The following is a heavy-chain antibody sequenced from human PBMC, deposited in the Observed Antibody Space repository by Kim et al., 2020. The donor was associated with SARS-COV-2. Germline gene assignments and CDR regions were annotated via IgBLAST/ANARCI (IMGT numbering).Heavy chain of an antibody. V-gene: IGHV3-48*02. D-gene: IGHD2-15*01. CDR1: GFTFSSYS. Sequence: GGSLRLSCAASGFTFSSYSMNWVRQAPGKGLEWVSYISSSSSTIYYADSVKGRFTISRDNAKNSLYLQMNSLRDEDTAVYYCARDGWEDCSGGSCLNWFDPWGQGTLVTVSS. CDR3: ARDGWEDCSGGSCLNWFDP. CDR2: ISSSSSTI. J-gene: IGHJ5*02.